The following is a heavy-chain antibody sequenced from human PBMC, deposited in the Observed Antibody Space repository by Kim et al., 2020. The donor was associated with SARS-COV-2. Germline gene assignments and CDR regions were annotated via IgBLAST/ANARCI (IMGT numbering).Heavy chain of an antibody. CDR1: GYTFTGYY. CDR3: AIEFGDHGLFDY. D-gene: IGHD4-17*01. V-gene: IGHV1-2*05. Sequence: ASVKVSCKASGYTFTGYYMHWERQAPGQGLEWMGRINPNSGGTNYAQKFQGRVTMTRDTSISTAYMELRRLRSDDTVVYYCAIEFGDHGLFDYWGQGTLVTGSS. CDR2: INPNSGGT. J-gene: IGHJ4*02.